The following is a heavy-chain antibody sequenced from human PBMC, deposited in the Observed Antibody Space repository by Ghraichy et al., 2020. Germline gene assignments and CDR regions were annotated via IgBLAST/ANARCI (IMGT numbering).Heavy chain of an antibody. CDR2: ISGSGGST. Sequence: LSLTCAASGFTFSSYAMSWVRQAPGKGLEWVSAISGSGGSTYYADSVKGRFTISRDNSKNTLYLQMNSLRAEDTAVYYCAKERRTVTRYYYYYGMDVWGQGTTVTVSS. CDR1: GFTFSSYA. V-gene: IGHV3-23*01. CDR3: AKERRTVTRYYYYYGMDV. J-gene: IGHJ6*02. D-gene: IGHD4-11*01.